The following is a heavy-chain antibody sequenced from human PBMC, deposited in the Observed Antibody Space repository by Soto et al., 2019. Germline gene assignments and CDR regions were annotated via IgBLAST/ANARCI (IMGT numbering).Heavy chain of an antibody. D-gene: IGHD1-7*01. CDR3: ARYGHNWHSTYYAMDV. CDR1: GFTFSSYW. CDR2: IKQAGSEK. J-gene: IGHJ6*01. V-gene: IGHV3-7*03. Sequence: EVQLVESGGGLVQPGGSVRLSCVGSGFTFSSYWLTWVRQAPGKGLEWVANIKQAGSEKYYVASVTGGYTISRDNARKAVYLQTNCLRAEDTAVYYCARYGHNWHSTYYAMDVWGQGTKVTVSA.